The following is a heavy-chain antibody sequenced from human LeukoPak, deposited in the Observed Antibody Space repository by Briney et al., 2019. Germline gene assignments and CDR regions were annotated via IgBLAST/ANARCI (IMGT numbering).Heavy chain of an antibody. V-gene: IGHV3-20*04. CDR1: GFTFDDYG. J-gene: IGHJ4*02. CDR3: ARDRGYYYDSSGDGYFDY. Sequence: GGSLRLSCAASGFTFDDYGMSWVRQAPGKGLEWVSGINWNGGSTGYADSVKGRFTISRDNAKNSLYLQMNSLGAEDTALYYCARDRGYYYDSSGDGYFDYWGQGTLVTVSS. CDR2: INWNGGST. D-gene: IGHD3-22*01.